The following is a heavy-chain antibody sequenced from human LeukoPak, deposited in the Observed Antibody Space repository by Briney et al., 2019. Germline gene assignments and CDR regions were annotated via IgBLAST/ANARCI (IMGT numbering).Heavy chain of an antibody. CDR2: ISSSSSYI. V-gene: IGHV3-21*01. CDR3: ARARAGGDCSGGSCYSGLWYFDL. CDR1: GFTFTSYS. Sequence: GGSLRLSCAASGFTFTSYSMKWVRQAPGKGLEWVSSISSSSSYIYYADSVKGRFTISRVNAKNSLYLQMNSLRAEDTAVYYCARARAGGDCSGGSCYSGLWYFDLWGRGTLVTVSS. J-gene: IGHJ2*01. D-gene: IGHD2-15*01.